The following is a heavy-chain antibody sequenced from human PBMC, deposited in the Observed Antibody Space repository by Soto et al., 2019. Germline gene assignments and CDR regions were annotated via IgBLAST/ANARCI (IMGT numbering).Heavy chain of an antibody. J-gene: IGHJ4*02. V-gene: IGHV3-23*01. D-gene: IGHD3-22*01. CDR2: ISGGGVT. Sequence: GGSLRLSCAASGFTFSSYAMTWVRQAPGKGLEWVSAISGGGVTYYADSVKGQFTISRDISKSTVYLQMNSLRAEDTATYYCAKWHTYNYDSLAYAGFDCWGPGTQVTVSS. CDR1: GFTFSSYA. CDR3: AKWHTYNYDSLAYAGFDC.